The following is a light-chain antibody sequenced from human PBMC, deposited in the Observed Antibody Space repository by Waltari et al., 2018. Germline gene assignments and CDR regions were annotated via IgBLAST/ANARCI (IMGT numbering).Light chain of an antibody. CDR3: QQYNSYSLT. V-gene: IGKV1-5*03. CDR2: KAS. Sequence: WRASQSMSSWLAWYQQKPGKAPKLLIYKASSLESGVPSRFSGSGSGTEFTLTSSSLQPDDFATYYCQQYNSYSLTFGQGTKVEIK. J-gene: IGKJ1*01. CDR1: QSMSSW.